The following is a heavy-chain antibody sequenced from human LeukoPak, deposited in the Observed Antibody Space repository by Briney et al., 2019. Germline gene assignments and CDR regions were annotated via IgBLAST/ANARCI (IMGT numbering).Heavy chain of an antibody. CDR3: ASDRIEVDAFDI. J-gene: IGHJ3*02. V-gene: IGHV4-61*02. CDR2: IYTSGST. Sequence: SETLSLTCTVSGGSISSGSYYWRWIRQPAGKGLEWIGRIYTSGSTNHNPSLKSRVTISVDTSKNQFTLKLSSVTAADTAVYYCASDRIEVDAFDIWGQGTMVTVSS. D-gene: IGHD2-15*01. CDR1: GGSISSGSYY.